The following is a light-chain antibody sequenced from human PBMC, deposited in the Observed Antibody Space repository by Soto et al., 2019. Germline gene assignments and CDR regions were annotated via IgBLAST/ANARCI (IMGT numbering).Light chain of an antibody. CDR3: SSYTSSSTQV. Sequence: QSALTQPASVSGSPGQSITISCTGTSSDVGGYNYVSWYQQHPGKAPKLMIYDVSNRPSGVSNRVSGSKAGNTASLTISGLQAEDEADYDCSSYTSSSTQVFGTGTKLTVL. V-gene: IGLV2-14*01. CDR2: DVS. CDR1: SSDVGGYNY. J-gene: IGLJ1*01.